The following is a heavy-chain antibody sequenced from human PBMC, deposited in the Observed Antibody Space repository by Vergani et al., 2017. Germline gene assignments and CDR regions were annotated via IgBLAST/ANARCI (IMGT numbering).Heavy chain of an antibody. D-gene: IGHD1-7*01. J-gene: IGHJ6*03. CDR1: GFSLNTRGVS. CDR3: FYRKTECGTTGCFYPFYYYYYMDV. CDR2: IYWNDDQ. V-gene: IGHV2-5*04. Sequence: QITLKESGPTLVKPTKTLTLTCTFSGFSLNTRGVSVAWIRQPPGKALGWLALIYWNDDQHYSQSLNNRLTITKDTSKNQVVLTMTNMDYVDTGTYYCFYRKTECGTTGCFYPFYYYYYMDVWGKGTTVTVSS.